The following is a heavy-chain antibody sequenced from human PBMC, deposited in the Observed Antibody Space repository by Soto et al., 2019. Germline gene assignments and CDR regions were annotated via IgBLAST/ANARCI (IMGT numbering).Heavy chain of an antibody. J-gene: IGHJ4*02. CDR1: GFTFSNYG. Sequence: QVQLVESGGGVVQPGRSLRLSCAGSGFTFSNYGLHWVRQAPGKGPEWVAAISYDGSNEYYADSVKGRFTISRDKSKNMLYLQMDSLRPEDTAVYSCAKDGAPRYCTRSSCHPAGAYWGQGTLVTVSS. CDR3: AKDGAPRYCTRSSCHPAGAY. CDR2: ISYDGSNE. D-gene: IGHD2-15*01. V-gene: IGHV3-30*18.